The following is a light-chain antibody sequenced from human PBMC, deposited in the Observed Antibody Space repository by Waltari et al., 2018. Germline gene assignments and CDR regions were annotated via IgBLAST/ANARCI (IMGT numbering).Light chain of an antibody. V-gene: IGLV2-14*03. J-gene: IGLJ2*01. CDR1: NSDVGRFKY. CDR3: MSYTSASTYVL. CDR2: DVS. Sequence: QSALTQPASVSGSPGQSITISCTGTNSDVGRFKYVSRYRQLPGKAPKLLLFDVSKRPSGVSNRFSGSKSASTASLTISGLQAEDEATYYCMSYTSASTYVLFGGGTNLTVL.